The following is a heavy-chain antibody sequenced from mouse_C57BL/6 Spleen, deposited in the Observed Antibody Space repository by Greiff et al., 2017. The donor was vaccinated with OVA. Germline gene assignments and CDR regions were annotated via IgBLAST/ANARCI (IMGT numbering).Heavy chain of an antibody. J-gene: IGHJ3*01. CDR2: INPGSGGT. CDR3: ANIYYDYDAPIAY. CDR1: GYAFTNYL. V-gene: IGHV1-54*01. Sequence: VQLKESGAELVRPGTSVKVSCKASGYAFTNYLIEWVKQRPGQGLEWIGVINPGSGGTNYNEKFKGKATLTADKSSSTAYMQLSSLTSEDSAVYFCANIYYDYDAPIAYWGQGTLVTVSA. D-gene: IGHD2-4*01.